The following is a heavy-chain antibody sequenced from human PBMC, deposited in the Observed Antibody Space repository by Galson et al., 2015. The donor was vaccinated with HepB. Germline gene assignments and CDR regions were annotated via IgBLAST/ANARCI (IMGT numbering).Heavy chain of an antibody. D-gene: IGHD6-13*01. CDR2: IWYDGTNK. J-gene: IGHJ4*02. CDR3: ARDVTAAGTMGYFDY. V-gene: IGHV3-33*01. CDR1: GFSFSSYG. Sequence: SLRLSCAASGFSFSSYGMHWVRQAPGKGLEWVAVIWYDGTNKYYADSVKGRFTISRDNSKNTLYLQMNSLRVEDTAVYYCARDVTAAGTMGYFDYWGQGTLVTVSS.